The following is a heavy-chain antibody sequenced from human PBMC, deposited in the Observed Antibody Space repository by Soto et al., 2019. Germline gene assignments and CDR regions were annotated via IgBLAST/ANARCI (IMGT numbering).Heavy chain of an antibody. CDR1: GFSLSSNRVS. CDR2: IYWDDDH. V-gene: IGHV2-5*02. D-gene: IGHD2-8*01. Sequence: QITLRESGPALVRPTQTLTLTCTFSGFSLSSNRVSVGWIRQPPGKALEWLALIYWDDDHRYSPSLKTRLTITKDTSKNQVVLTMTKLDPVDTATYYCAREMYFSTYFDSWGQGTLVTVSS. CDR3: AREMYFSTYFDS. J-gene: IGHJ4*02.